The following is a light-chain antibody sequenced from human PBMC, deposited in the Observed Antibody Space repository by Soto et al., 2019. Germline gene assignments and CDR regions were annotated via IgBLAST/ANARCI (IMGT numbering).Light chain of an antibody. V-gene: IGLV2-14*03. CDR1: SSDVGGYNY. CDR3: NSYRRGGTYV. J-gene: IGLJ1*01. Sequence: QSVLTQAASVSGSPGQSITISRTGTSSDVGGYNYVSWYQQYPGKAPKLMIYDVSSRPSGVSNRFSGSKSDNTASLTISGLQAEDEADYYCNSYRRGGTYVFGTGTKVTVL. CDR2: DVS.